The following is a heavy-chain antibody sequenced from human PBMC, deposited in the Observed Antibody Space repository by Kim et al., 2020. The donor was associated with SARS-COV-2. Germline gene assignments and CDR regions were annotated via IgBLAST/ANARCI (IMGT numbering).Heavy chain of an antibody. J-gene: IGHJ5*02. Sequence: GSTYSNPSLKSRFTLSVDTSKIQFSLTLSAVTAAYTAVYYCARQISWFDPWGQGTLVTVSS. CDR2: GST. V-gene: IGHV4-39*01. CDR3: ARQISWFDP.